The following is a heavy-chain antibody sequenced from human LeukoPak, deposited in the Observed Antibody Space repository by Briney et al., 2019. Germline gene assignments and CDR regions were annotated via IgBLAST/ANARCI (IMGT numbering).Heavy chain of an antibody. Sequence: SETLSLTCTVSGDSISGYYWSWIRQPPGKGLEWIAFIHSSGTTNYNPSLKSRVSISVDTSNNQFSLNVNSVTAADSAVYYCARGGASSEWFDPWGQGTLVTVSS. CDR3: ARGGASSEWFDP. D-gene: IGHD6-25*01. CDR2: IHSSGTT. V-gene: IGHV4-59*01. CDR1: GDSISGYY. J-gene: IGHJ5*02.